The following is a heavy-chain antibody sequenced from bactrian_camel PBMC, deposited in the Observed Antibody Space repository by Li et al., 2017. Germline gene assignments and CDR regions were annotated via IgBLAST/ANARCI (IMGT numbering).Heavy chain of an antibody. CDR1: GYANC. D-gene: IGHD3*01. V-gene: IGHV3S53*01. Sequence: HVQLVESGGGSAQAGGSLRLSCAASGYANCLAWFRQAPGKERERVAGFSPNAVTDYADSVKGRFTISKDSRDFLNLEMNSLKPEDTGIYYCAADQALDDDCYVGSLYTDFAYWGQGTQVTVS. CDR3: AADQALDDDCYVGSLYTDFAY. CDR2: FSPNAVT. J-gene: IGHJ6*01.